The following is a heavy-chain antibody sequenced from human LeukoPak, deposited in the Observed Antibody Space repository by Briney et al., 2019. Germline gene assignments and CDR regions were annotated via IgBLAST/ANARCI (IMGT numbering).Heavy chain of an antibody. V-gene: IGHV3-7*03. Sequence: GGSLRLSCAASGFTFSNYWISWVRQAPGKGLEWAANTKQDGSEKDYVDSVKGRFAISRDNAKNSLYLQMSSLRAEDTAVYYCARNQYLPFDVFDMWGQGTMVTVSS. J-gene: IGHJ3*02. CDR2: TKQDGSEK. CDR1: GFTFSNYW. D-gene: IGHD1-14*01. CDR3: ARNQYLPFDVFDM.